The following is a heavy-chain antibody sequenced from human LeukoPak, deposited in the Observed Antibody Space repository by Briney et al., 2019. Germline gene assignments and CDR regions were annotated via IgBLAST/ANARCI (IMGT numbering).Heavy chain of an antibody. CDR2: ISYEGSNE. Sequence: LPSETLSLTCTVSGGSISSDSDYWGWIRQPPGKGLEWVAVISYEGSNEFYADSVKGRFTVSRDNSKKTLNLQMNSLRVEDTAVYYCAKDGKEYYSDSSGFSDYWGQGTLVTVSS. D-gene: IGHD3-22*01. CDR3: AKDGKEYYSDSSGFSDY. J-gene: IGHJ4*02. V-gene: IGHV3-30*18. CDR1: GGSISSDS.